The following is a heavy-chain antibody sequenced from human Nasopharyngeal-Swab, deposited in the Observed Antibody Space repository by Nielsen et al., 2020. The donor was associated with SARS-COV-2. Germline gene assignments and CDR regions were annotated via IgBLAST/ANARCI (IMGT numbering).Heavy chain of an antibody. J-gene: IGHJ6*03. CDR3: ARRDRLNYGLFYYYYYMDV. CDR1: GFTFSSYG. Sequence: GESLKISCAASGFTFSSYGMHWVRQAPGKGLEWVAVIWYDGSNKYYADSVKGRFTISRDNSKNTLYLQMNSLRAEDTAVYYCARRDRLNYGLFYYYYYMDVWGKGTTVTVSS. D-gene: IGHD4-17*01. V-gene: IGHV3-33*01. CDR2: IWYDGSNK.